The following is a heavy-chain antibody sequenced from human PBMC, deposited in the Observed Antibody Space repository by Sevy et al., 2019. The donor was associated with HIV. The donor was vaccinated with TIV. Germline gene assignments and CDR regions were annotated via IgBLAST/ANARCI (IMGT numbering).Heavy chain of an antibody. D-gene: IGHD2-2*02. V-gene: IGHV1-2*06. CDR2: INPNSGGT. J-gene: IGHJ6*02. CDR1: GYTFTGYY. CDR3: ARIGYCSSTSCYKGMDV. Sequence: APVKVSCKASGYTFTGYYMHWVRQAPGQGLEWMGRINPNSGGTNYAQKFQGRVTMTRDTSSSTAYMELSRLRSDDTAVYYCARIGYCSSTSCYKGMDVWGQGTTVTVSS.